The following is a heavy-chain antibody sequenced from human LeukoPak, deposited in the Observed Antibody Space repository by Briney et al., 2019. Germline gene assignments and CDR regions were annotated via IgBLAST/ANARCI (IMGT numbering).Heavy chain of an antibody. Sequence: GGSLRLSCAASGFTFSSYSMNWVRQAPGKGLEWVSSIGSSSSYIYYTDSVKGRFTISRDSAKNSLYLQMSSLRAEDTAVYYCAREEGCSGGSCYRVRYDYWGQGTLVTVSS. CDR1: GFTFSSYS. J-gene: IGHJ4*02. CDR2: IGSSSSYI. V-gene: IGHV3-21*01. CDR3: AREEGCSGGSCYRVRYDY. D-gene: IGHD2-15*01.